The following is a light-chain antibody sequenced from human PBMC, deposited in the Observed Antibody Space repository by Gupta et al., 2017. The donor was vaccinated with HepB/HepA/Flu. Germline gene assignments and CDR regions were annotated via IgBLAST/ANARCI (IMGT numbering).Light chain of an antibody. V-gene: IGKV2-28*01. CDR3: MTALQTPLT. Sequence: DIVMTQSPPFLPVTPGEPASTSCRCSQRLLHSNGYNYLDWYLQKPGHSPQLLIYLGSNRAFGGPDRVSGRGSGTDFTLKISRVEAEDVWVYYCMTALQTPLTFGQGTKVEIK. CDR2: LGS. J-gene: IGKJ1*01. CDR1: QRLLHSNGYNY.